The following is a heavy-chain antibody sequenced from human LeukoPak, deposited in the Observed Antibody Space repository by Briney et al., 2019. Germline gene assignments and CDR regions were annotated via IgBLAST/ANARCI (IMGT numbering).Heavy chain of an antibody. J-gene: IGHJ5*02. V-gene: IGHV3-23*01. D-gene: IGHD6-19*01. CDR3: AKENIQWLDPSNCFDP. CDR2: ISGTGGST. CDR1: GFTFTSYA. Sequence: PRGSLRLSCAASGFTFTSYAMSWVRPATRQGMGWVSAISGTGGSTFYADSVKRRFTISRDNSKNTLYLQMNRMRAEDTAVYYCAKENIQWLDPSNCFDPWGQGTLVTVSS.